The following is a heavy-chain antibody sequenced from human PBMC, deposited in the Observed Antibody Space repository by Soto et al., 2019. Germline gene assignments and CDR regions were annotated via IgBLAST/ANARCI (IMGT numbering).Heavy chain of an antibody. CDR1: GGSITPYY. D-gene: IGHD3-22*01. CDR3: ARLGGYFQALDS. CDR2: IYFAGTT. Sequence: QVQLQESGPGLVRPSETLSLTCTVSGGSITPYYWSWIRQPPGKGLEWIGYIYFAGTTTYHPSLQSRVAISVDTSANQFSLTLTSVTAADTAVYYCARLGGYFQALDSWGQGTLVTVSS. J-gene: IGHJ4*02. V-gene: IGHV4-59*08.